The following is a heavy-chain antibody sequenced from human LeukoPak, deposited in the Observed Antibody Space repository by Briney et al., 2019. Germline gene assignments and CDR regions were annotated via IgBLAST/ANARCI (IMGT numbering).Heavy chain of an antibody. D-gene: IGHD5-12*01. CDR1: GFTFSSYA. V-gene: IGHV3-23*01. J-gene: IGHJ4*02. CDR2: ISGSGGST. Sequence: PGGSLSLSCAASGFTFSSYAMSWVRQAPGKGLEWVSAISGSGGSTYYADSVKGRFTISRDNSKNTLYLQMNSLRGEDTAAYYCARSTVATNFDYWGQGTLVTVSS. CDR3: ARSTVATNFDY.